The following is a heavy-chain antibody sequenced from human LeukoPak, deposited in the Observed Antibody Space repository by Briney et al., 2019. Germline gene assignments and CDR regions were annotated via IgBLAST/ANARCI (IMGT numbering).Heavy chain of an antibody. D-gene: IGHD3-16*02. CDR3: ARAPGSYDYVWGSYRSYYFDY. J-gene: IGHJ4*02. V-gene: IGHV4-39*07. CDR2: IYYSGST. CDR1: GGSISSSSYY. Sequence: PSETLSLTCTVSGGSISSSSYYWGWIRQPPGKGLEWIGSIYYSGSTYYNPSLKSRVTISVDTSKNQFSLKLSSVTAADTAVYYCARAPGSYDYVWGSYRSYYFDYWGQGTLVTVSS.